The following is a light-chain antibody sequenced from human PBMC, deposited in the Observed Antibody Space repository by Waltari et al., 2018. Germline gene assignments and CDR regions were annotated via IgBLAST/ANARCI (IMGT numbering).Light chain of an antibody. Sequence: QSALTQPASVSGSPGQSLTVSCIGTSNAIVSYNFVSWFQQHPGRAPKLMIYDVSERPLGVSNRFSGSKSGNTASLTISGLQAEDEADYYCFSYAGSNSFAFGGGTRVTVL. J-gene: IGLJ2*01. CDR2: DVS. CDR3: FSYAGSNSFA. V-gene: IGLV2-23*02. CDR1: SNAIVSYNF.